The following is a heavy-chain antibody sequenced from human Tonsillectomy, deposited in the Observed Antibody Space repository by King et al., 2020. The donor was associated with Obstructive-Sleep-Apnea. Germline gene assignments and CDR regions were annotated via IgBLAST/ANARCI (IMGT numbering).Heavy chain of an antibody. V-gene: IGHV1-69*01. CDR3: ARGATVTTEDYYGMDV. J-gene: IGHJ6*02. D-gene: IGHD4-17*01. Sequence: VQLVQSGAEVKKPGSSVKVSCKASGGTFSSYAISWVRQAPGQGLEWMGGSIPIFGTANYAQKFQGRVTITADESTSTAYMELSSLRSEDTAVYYCARGATVTTEDYYGMDVWGQGTTVTVSS. CDR1: GGTFSSYA. CDR2: SIPIFGTA.